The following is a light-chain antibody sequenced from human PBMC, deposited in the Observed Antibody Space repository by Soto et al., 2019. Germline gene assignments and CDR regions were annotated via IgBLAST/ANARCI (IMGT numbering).Light chain of an antibody. CDR2: GAS. Sequence: IVLTQSPATLSLSPGKRATLSCRASQSVSSNLAWYQQKPGQAPRLLIYGASTRATGIPARFSGSGSGTEFTLTISSLQSADFAVYYCQQYNLWPPWTFGQGTKVDIK. CDR1: QSVSSN. V-gene: IGKV3-15*01. CDR3: QQYNLWPPWT. J-gene: IGKJ1*01.